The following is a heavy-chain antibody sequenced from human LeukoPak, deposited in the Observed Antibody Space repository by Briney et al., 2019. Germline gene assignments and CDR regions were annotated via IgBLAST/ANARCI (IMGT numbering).Heavy chain of an antibody. CDR2: IFYSGST. CDR3: ARARYYYDSSGYRPVPYYFDY. D-gene: IGHD3-22*01. CDR1: GGSISSYY. Sequence: SETLSLTCTVSGGSISSYYWSWIRQTPGKGLEWIGYIFYSGSTNYNPSLKSRVTISVDTSKNQFSLKLTSVTAADTAMYYCARARYYYDSSGYRPVPYYFDYWGQGTLGTVSS. V-gene: IGHV4-59*01. J-gene: IGHJ4*02.